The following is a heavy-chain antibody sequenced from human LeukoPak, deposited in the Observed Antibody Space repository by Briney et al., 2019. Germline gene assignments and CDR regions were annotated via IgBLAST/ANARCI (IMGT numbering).Heavy chain of an antibody. V-gene: IGHV3-33*08. D-gene: IGHD5-18*01. CDR3: ARDEHQGDSYGKFDS. CDR1: GFTFSNYW. J-gene: IGHJ4*02. CDR2: IWYDGSNK. Sequence: GGSLRLSCLASGFTFSNYWINWVRQAPGKGLEWVAIIWYDGSNKYYADSVKGRFIISRDNSKNTLYLQMNSLRAVDTAVYYCARDEHQGDSYGKFDSWGQGTLVTVSS.